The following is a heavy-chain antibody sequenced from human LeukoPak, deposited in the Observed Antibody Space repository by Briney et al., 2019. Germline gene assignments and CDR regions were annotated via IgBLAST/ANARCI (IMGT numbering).Heavy chain of an antibody. CDR3: ARDPNLELELRGLFWFDP. V-gene: IGHV6-1*01. D-gene: IGHD1-7*01. Sequence: SQTLSLTCAISGDSVSGNSAVWNWIRQSPSRGLEWLGRTYYRSRWFNDYAVSVKSRMTINPDTSKNQFSLQLNSVTPEDTAVYYCARDPNLELELRGLFWFDPWGQGTLVTVAA. CDR1: GDSVSGNSAV. CDR2: TYYRSRWFN. J-gene: IGHJ5*02.